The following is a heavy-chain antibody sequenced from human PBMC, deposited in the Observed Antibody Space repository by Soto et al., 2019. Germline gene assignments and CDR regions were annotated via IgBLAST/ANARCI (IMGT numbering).Heavy chain of an antibody. D-gene: IGHD2-21*02. CDR3: TRPPYCGGDCYEYFQH. Sequence: GGSLRLSCTASGFTFGDYAMSWVRQAPGQGLEWVGFIRSKAYGGTTEYAASVKGRFTISRDDSKSIAYLQMNSLKTEDTAVYYCTRPPYCGGDCYEYFQHWGQGTLVTVSS. CDR1: GFTFGDYA. V-gene: IGHV3-49*04. J-gene: IGHJ1*01. CDR2: IRSKAYGGTT.